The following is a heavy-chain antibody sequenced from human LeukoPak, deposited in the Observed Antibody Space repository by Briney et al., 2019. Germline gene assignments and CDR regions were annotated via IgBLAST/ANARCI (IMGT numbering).Heavy chain of an antibody. D-gene: IGHD3-22*01. CDR3: ARGPFNYYDSSGYSIHGAGDWFDP. CDR2: LYYSGST. V-gene: IGHV4-59*12. CDR1: GGSINNSS. J-gene: IGHJ5*02. Sequence: SETLSLTCAVSGGSINNSSWSCIRQPPGKGLEWIEYLYYSGSTNYNPSLKSRVTISVDTSKNQLSLKLSSVTAADTAVYYCARGPFNYYDSSGYSIHGAGDWFDPWGQGTLVTVSS.